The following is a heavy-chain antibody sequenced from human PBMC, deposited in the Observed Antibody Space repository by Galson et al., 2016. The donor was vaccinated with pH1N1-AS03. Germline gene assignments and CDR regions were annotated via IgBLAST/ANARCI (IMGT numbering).Heavy chain of an antibody. CDR2: IQEDGSGK. D-gene: IGHD2-15*01. V-gene: IGHV3-7*01. CDR3: ASGYVSGV. CDR1: GFTFSRVW. Sequence: LRLSCAGSGFTFSRVWMDWVRQAPGKGLEWLASIQEDGSGKYYVDSVRGRFTISRDNTENSLYLQMNSLRVEDTGVYYCASGYVSGVWGQGTLVTVSS. J-gene: IGHJ4*02.